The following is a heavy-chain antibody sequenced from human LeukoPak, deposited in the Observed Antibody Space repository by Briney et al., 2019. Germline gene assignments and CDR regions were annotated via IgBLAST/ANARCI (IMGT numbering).Heavy chain of an antibody. CDR1: GGSFSGYY. CDR3: ARHVSAAYAFDI. V-gene: IGHV4-39*01. Sequence: SETLSLTCAVYGGSFSGYYWGWLRQPPGKGLEWIGSIYYSGSTYYNPSLKSRVTISVDTSKNQFSLKLSSVTAADTAVYYCARHVSAAYAFDIWGQGTMVTVSS. CDR2: IYYSGST. J-gene: IGHJ3*02. D-gene: IGHD2-2*01.